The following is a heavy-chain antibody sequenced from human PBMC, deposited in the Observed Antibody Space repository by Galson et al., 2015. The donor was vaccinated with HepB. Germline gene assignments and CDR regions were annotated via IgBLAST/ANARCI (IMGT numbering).Heavy chain of an antibody. V-gene: IGHV4-39*01. D-gene: IGHD4-17*01. CDR2: IYYSGST. CDR1: GGSISSSSYY. Sequence: SETLSLTCTVSGGSISSSSYYWGWIRQPPGKGLEWIGSIYYSGSTYYNPSLKSRVTISVDTSKNQFSLKLSSVTAADTAVYYCAALTVTTISGYWYFDLWGRGTLVTVSS. CDR3: AALTVTTISGYWYFDL. J-gene: IGHJ2*01.